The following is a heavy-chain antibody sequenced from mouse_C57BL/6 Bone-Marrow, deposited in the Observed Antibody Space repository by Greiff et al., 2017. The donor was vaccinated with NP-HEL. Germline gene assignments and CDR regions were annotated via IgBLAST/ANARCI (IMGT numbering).Heavy chain of an antibody. CDR1: GYTFTDYY. CDR2: INPNNGGT. J-gene: IGHJ2*01. CDR3: ARSPITTVVAGDYFDY. Sequence: VVKPGASVKISCKASGYTFTDYYMNWVKQSHGKSLEWIGDINPNNGGTSYNQKFKGKATLTVDKSSSTAYMELRSLTSEYSAVYYCARSPITTVVAGDYFDYWGQGTTLTVSS. D-gene: IGHD1-1*01. V-gene: IGHV1-26*01.